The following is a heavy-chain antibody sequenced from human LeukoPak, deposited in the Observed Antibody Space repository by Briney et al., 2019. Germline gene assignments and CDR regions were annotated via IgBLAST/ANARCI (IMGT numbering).Heavy chain of an antibody. CDR2: IYYSGST. CDR1: GGSISSYY. CDR3: ARVIAVAGAFNAFDI. J-gene: IGHJ3*02. V-gene: IGHV4-59*01. Sequence: SETLSLTCTVSGGSISSYYWSWIRQPPGKGLEWIGYIYYSGSTNYNPSLKSRVTISVDTSKNQFSLKLKSVTAADTAVYYCARVIAVAGAFNAFDICGQGTVVTVSS. D-gene: IGHD6-19*01.